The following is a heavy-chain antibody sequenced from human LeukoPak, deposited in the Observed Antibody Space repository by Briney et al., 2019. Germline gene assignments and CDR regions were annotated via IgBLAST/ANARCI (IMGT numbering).Heavy chain of an antibody. J-gene: IGHJ3*02. D-gene: IGHD2-15*01. V-gene: IGHV3-21*01. CDR3: ARERYPPGAFDI. Sequence: GGSLRLSCAASGFTFSSYSMNWVRQAPGKGLEWVSSISSSSSYIYYADSVKGRFTISRDNAKNSLYLQMNSLRAEDTAVYNCARERYPPGAFDIWGQGTMVTVSS. CDR1: GFTFSSYS. CDR2: ISSSSSYI.